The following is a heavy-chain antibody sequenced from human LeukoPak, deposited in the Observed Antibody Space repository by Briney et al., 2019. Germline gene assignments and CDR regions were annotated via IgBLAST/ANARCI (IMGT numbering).Heavy chain of an antibody. J-gene: IGHJ4*02. V-gene: IGHV3-23*01. CDR3: ASSPPTGITVTYFDY. Sequence: GGSLRLSCAASGITFNIYAMAWVRQAPGKGLEWVSAISDTGYSIYYADSVQGRFTISRDNSKNILYLQMNSLRAEDTAVYYCASSPPTGITVTYFDYWGQGALVTVSS. CDR2: ISDTGYSI. CDR1: GITFNIYA. D-gene: IGHD4-23*01.